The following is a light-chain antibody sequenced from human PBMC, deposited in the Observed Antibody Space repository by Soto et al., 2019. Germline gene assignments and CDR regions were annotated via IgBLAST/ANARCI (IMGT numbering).Light chain of an antibody. CDR1: RSVGRS. CDR3: QQHGSSIT. Sequence: ETVLTQSPATLSLSPGERATLSCRASRSVGRSLAWYQQKPGQAPRLLIYDASNRATGIPARFSGSGSGTDFTLTISRLEPEDFAVYYCQQHGSSITFGPGTKVDIK. CDR2: DAS. J-gene: IGKJ3*01. V-gene: IGKV3-11*01.